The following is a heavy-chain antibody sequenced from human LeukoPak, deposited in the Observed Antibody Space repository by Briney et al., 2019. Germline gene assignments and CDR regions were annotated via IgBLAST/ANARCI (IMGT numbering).Heavy chain of an antibody. D-gene: IGHD3-22*01. CDR2: ISGTGGTT. Sequence: QPSETLSLTCTVSGGSISSSSYYWGWIRQPPGKGLEWVSAISGTGGTTYYADSVKGRFTISRDNAKNTLYLQMNSLRAEDTAVYYCARRYDSSGYYDYWGQGTLVTVSS. CDR3: ARRYDSSGYYDY. V-gene: IGHV3-23*01. J-gene: IGHJ4*02. CDR1: GGSISSSSYY.